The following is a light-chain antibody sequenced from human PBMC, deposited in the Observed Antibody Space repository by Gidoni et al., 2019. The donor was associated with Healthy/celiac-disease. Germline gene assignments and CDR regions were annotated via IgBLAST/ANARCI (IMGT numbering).Light chain of an antibody. CDR3: QQRSNWPT. CDR2: DAS. J-gene: IGKJ4*01. CDR1: QSVSSY. V-gene: IGKV3-11*01. Sequence: EIVLTQSPATLSSSPGERATLPCRASQSVSSYLAWYQQKPGQAPRLLIYDASNRATGIPPRFSGSGSGTDFTLTISSLEPEDFAVYYCQQRSNWPTFGGGTKVEIK.